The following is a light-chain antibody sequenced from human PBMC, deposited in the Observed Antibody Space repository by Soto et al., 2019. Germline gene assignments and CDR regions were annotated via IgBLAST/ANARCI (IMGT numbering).Light chain of an antibody. V-gene: IGKV4-1*01. CDR3: QQYYSSPPT. CDR1: QSVFSSSNYRNY. CDR2: WAS. Sequence: DIVMTQSPESLAVSLGEKATYNCKSIQSVFSSSNYRNYLAWYQQKPRQSPKLLIYWASTRESGVPDRFSGSGSGTDFTLTISNLQAEDVAVYYCQQYYSSPPTFGQGTKVEIK. J-gene: IGKJ1*01.